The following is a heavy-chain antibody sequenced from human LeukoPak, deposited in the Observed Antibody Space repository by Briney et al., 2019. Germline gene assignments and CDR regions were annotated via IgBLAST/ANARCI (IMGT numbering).Heavy chain of an antibody. V-gene: IGHV1-69*06. D-gene: IGHD6-19*01. Sequence: GASVKVSCKASGGTFSSYAISWVRQAPGQGLEWMGGIIPIFGTANYAQKFQGRVTITADKSTSTAYMELNSLRVEDTAVYYCARVQGSSGPGIFEYWGQGTPVPVSS. J-gene: IGHJ4*02. CDR3: ARVQGSSGPGIFEY. CDR2: IIPIFGTA. CDR1: GGTFSSYA.